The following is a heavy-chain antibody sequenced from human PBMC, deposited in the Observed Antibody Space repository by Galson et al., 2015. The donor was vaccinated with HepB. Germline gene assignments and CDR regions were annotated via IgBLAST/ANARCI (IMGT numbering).Heavy chain of an antibody. CDR3: AKDVGRGRVVSYDY. CDR2: ISYSGGST. D-gene: IGHD3-3*01. V-gene: IGHV3-23*01. CDR1: GFTFTTYA. J-gene: IGHJ4*02. Sequence: LRLSCAASGFTFTTYAMSWVRQAPGKGLEWVSAISYSGGSTYYADSVKGRFTISRDNSKNTLSLQMNSLRAEDTAVYYCAKDVGRGRVVSYDYWGQGTLVTVSS.